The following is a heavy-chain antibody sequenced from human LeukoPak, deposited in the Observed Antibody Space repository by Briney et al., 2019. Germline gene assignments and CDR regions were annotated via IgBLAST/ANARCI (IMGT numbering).Heavy chain of an antibody. CDR2: ISYDANIGSNK. D-gene: IGHD6-6*01. V-gene: IGHV3-30-3*01. CDR3: AKDSPKPPGYSSSSGFDY. J-gene: IGHJ4*02. CDR1: GFTFSRYA. Sequence: GGSLRLSCATSGFTFSRYAMHWVRQAPGKGLEWVALISYDANIGSNKYYADSVKGRFTISRDNSKNTLYLQMNSLRAEDTAVYYCAKDSPKPPGYSSSSGFDYWGQGTLVTVSS.